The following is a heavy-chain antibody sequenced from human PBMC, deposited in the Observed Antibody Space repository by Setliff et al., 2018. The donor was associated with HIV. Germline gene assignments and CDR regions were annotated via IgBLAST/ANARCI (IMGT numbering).Heavy chain of an antibody. CDR3: ARGNNDLESFDY. CDR2: IYASGKT. D-gene: IGHD3-3*01. CDR1: DDSIKSDNYY. J-gene: IGHJ4*02. V-gene: IGHV4-61*02. Sequence: SETLSLTCTVSDDSIKSDNYYWSWIRQSGGKGLEWIGRIYASGKTTFNPSLKSRVRMSVDTSKNQFSLKLTSVTASDTAVYYCARGNNDLESFDYWGQGALVTVSS.